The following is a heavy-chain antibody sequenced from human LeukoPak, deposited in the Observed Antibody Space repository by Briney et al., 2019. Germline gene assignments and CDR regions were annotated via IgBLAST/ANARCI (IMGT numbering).Heavy chain of an antibody. J-gene: IGHJ3*02. CDR1: GFTFSSYA. D-gene: IGHD2-2*01. CDR2: IRQDGSEK. CDR3: AKCSSTCYANTFYI. Sequence: GGSLRLSCAASGFTFSSYAMSWVRQAPGKGLEWVANIRQDGSEKYYVDSVKGRFTISRDNAKNSLYLLMNSLRAEDTAVYYCAKCSSTCYANTFYIWGQGTMVTVSS. V-gene: IGHV3-7*05.